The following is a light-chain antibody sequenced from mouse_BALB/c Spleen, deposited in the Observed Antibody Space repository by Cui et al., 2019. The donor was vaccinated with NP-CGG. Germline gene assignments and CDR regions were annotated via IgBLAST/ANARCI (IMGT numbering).Light chain of an antibody. CDR2: GTN. CDR1: TGAVTTSNY. Sequence: QAVVPEASALTTSPGETVTLTCRSSTGAVTTSNYANWVQEKPDHLFTGLIGGTNNRAPGVPARFSGSLIGDKAALTITGAQTEDEAIYFCALWYSNHWVFGGGTKLTAL. CDR3: ALWYSNHWV. V-gene: IGLV1*01. J-gene: IGLJ1*01.